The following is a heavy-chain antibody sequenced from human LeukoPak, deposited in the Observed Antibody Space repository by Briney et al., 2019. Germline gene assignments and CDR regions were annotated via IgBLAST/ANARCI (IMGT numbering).Heavy chain of an antibody. CDR1: GFTFTTYS. J-gene: IGHJ4*02. V-gene: IGHV3-23*01. CDR3: ATARLSVAGPFDY. CDR2: INNSGDST. D-gene: IGHD6-19*01. Sequence: PGGSLRLSCAASGFTFTTYSMSWVRQAPGKGLEWVSAINNSGDSTYYADSVKGRFTISRDNTKNTLYLQMYSLRAEDTAVYYCATARLSVAGPFDYWGQGTLVTVSS.